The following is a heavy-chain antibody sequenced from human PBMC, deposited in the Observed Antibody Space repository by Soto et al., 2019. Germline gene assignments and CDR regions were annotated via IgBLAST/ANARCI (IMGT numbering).Heavy chain of an antibody. Sequence: VQLQESGPGLVTPSQTLSLTCTVFGGSVSIGDYLWSWIRQRPGKGLEWIGYLHDSGNTYYNPSLNSRVTISLDTSKNQFSLKVTSMTAADTAVYFCARARGGDSGDYASLFDRWGQGNLVTVSS. CDR3: ARARGGDSGDYASLFDR. J-gene: IGHJ5*02. D-gene: IGHD4-17*01. CDR1: GGSVSIGDYL. V-gene: IGHV4-30-4*01. CDR2: LHDSGNT.